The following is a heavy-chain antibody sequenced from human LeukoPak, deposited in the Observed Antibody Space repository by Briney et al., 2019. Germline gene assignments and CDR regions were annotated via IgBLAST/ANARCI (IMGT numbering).Heavy chain of an antibody. D-gene: IGHD4-17*01. J-gene: IGHJ6*02. CDR3: AKELMSGDPWRDYGMDV. Sequence: GGSLRLSCAASGFTFSSYAMSWVRQAPGKGLEWVSAISGSGGSTYYADSVKGRFTIFRDNSKNTLYLQMNSLRAEDTAVYYCAKELMSGDPWRDYGMDVWGQGTTVTVSS. CDR1: GFTFSSYA. CDR2: ISGSGGST. V-gene: IGHV3-23*01.